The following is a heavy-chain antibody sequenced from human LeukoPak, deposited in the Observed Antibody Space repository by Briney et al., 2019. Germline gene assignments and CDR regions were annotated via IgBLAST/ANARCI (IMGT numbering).Heavy chain of an antibody. V-gene: IGHV4-4*07. CDR1: GGSISGYY. Sequence: SETLSLTCTVSGGSISGYYWSWIRQPAGKGLEWIGHIYTSGSTNYNPSLKSRVTISVDKSKNQFSLKLSSVTAADTAVYYCARYAVAGNYFDYWGQGTLVTVSS. J-gene: IGHJ4*02. CDR2: IYTSGST. D-gene: IGHD6-19*01. CDR3: ARYAVAGNYFDY.